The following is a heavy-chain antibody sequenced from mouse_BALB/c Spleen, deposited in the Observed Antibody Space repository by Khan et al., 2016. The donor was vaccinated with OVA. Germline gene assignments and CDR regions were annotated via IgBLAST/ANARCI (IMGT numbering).Heavy chain of an antibody. V-gene: IGHV2-3*01. CDR2: IWGDGST. J-gene: IGHJ4*01. D-gene: IGHD2-1*01. Sequence: QVQLKESGPGLVEPSQSLSITCTVSGFSLTSYGVNWVRQHPGKSMEWLGGIWGDGSTTYHSALISRLSISKDNSNSQVFFKLNSLQTDDTSTYYCVKQNYCTLYAMDYWGQGAAVTFSS. CDR3: VKQNYCTLYAMDY. CDR1: GFSLTSYG.